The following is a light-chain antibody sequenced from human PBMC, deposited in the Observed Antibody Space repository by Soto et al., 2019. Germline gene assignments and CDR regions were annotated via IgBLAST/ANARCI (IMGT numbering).Light chain of an antibody. Sequence: EIGLTQSPATLSLSPGERATLSCRASQSVSRYLAWYQQKPGQAPRLLIHDTSTRATGVPDTLSGSGSGTEFTLTISSLEPEDFGMYYCQQRFSWPPTFGGGTHVEIK. CDR2: DTS. CDR3: QQRFSWPPT. CDR1: QSVSRY. J-gene: IGKJ4*01. V-gene: IGKV3-11*01.